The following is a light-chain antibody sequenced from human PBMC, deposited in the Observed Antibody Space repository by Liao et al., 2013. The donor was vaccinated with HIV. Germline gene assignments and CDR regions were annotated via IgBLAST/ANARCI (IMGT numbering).Light chain of an antibody. CDR1: NIGSKS. Sequence: SYVLVQPSSVPVAPGKTARITCGGDNIGSKSVHWYQQKPGQAPVVVIYFDSDRPSGIPERFSGSSSGTTVTLTISGVQAEDEADYYCQSADSSGTCPVFGGGTKLTVL. CDR3: QSADSSGTCPV. V-gene: IGLV3-21*01. J-gene: IGLJ3*02. CDR2: FDS.